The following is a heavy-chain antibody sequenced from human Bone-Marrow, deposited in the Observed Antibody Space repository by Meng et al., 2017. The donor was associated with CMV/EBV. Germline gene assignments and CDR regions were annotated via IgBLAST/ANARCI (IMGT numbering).Heavy chain of an antibody. J-gene: IGHJ4*02. Sequence: GGSLRLSCKGSGYSFTSYWIGWVRQMPGKGLEWMGIIYPGDSDTRYSPSFQGQVTISADKSISTAYLQWSSLKASDTAMYYCARLYGSGSYWPDPAEWGQGTLVTVSS. V-gene: IGHV5-51*01. CDR2: IYPGDSDT. D-gene: IGHD3-10*01. CDR1: GYSFTSYW. CDR3: ARLYGSGSYWPDPAE.